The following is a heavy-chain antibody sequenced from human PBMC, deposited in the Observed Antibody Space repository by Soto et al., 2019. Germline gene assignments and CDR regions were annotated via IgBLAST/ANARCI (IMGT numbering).Heavy chain of an antibody. CDR2: VYRSGRT. CDR3: ATLGGYNYDDGFAC. CDR1: GGSISSNYG. Sequence: QVHLQESGPGLVKPSGPLSLTCAVSGGSISSNYGWSWVRKPPGTGLEWIGEVYRSGRTKYNPSLESRVTISVDKSKNQFSLKLSSVTAADTAVYYCATLGGYNYDDGFACWGQGTLVTVSS. D-gene: IGHD5-12*01. J-gene: IGHJ4*02. V-gene: IGHV4-4*02.